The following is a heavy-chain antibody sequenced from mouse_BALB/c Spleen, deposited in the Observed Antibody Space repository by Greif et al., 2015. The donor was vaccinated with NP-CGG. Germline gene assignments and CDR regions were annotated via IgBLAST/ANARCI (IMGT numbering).Heavy chain of an antibody. Sequence: EVKLVESGGGLVQPGGSLRLSCATSGFTFTDYYMSWVRQPPGKALEWLGFIRNKANGYTTEYSASVKGRFTISRDNSQSILYLQMNTLRAEDSATYYCARDFGKYDYDDWFAYWGQGTLVTVSA. D-gene: IGHD2-4*01. CDR2: IRNKANGYTT. CDR1: GFTFTDYY. J-gene: IGHJ3*01. CDR3: ARDFGKYDYDDWFAY. V-gene: IGHV7-3*02.